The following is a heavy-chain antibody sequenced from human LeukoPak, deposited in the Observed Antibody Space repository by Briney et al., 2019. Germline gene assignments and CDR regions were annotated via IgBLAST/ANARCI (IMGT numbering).Heavy chain of an antibody. CDR1: GGTFSSYA. J-gene: IGHJ2*01. V-gene: IGHV1-69*04. CDR3: ARDAARRSSGWYWNFDL. Sequence: SVKVSCKASGGTFSSYAISWVRQAPGQGLEWMGRIIPILGRANYAQKFQGRVTITADKSTSTAYMELSSLRSEDTAVYYCARDAARRSSGWYWNFDLWGRSTLVTVSS. CDR2: IIPILGRA. D-gene: IGHD6-19*01.